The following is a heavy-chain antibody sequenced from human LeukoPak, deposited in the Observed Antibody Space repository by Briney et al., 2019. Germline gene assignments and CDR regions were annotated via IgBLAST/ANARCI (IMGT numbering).Heavy chain of an antibody. CDR2: ISAYNGNT. V-gene: IGHV1-18*01. Sequence: AGGSLRLSCAASGFTFSSCAMHWVRQAPGQGLEWMGWISAYNGNTNYAQKLQGRVTMTTDTSTSTAYMELRSLRSDDTAVYYCARDDTSGSYLGIDYWGQGTLVTVSS. CDR1: GFTFSSCA. J-gene: IGHJ4*02. D-gene: IGHD1-26*01. CDR3: ARDDTSGSYLGIDY.